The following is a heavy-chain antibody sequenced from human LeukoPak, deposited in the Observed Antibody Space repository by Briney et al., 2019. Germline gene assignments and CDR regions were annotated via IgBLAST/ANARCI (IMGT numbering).Heavy chain of an antibody. J-gene: IGHJ5*02. CDR2: IYYSGST. CDR1: GGFIRSSNYY. CDR3: ARLFYYDSSGPPS. D-gene: IGHD3-22*01. Sequence: SETLSLTCNVFGGFIRSSNYYWGWIRQPPGKGLEWIGSIYYSGSTYYNPSLKSRVTISVDTSNNQFSLKVRSATATDTAVYYCARLFYYDSSGPPSWGQGTLVTVSS. V-gene: IGHV4-39*01.